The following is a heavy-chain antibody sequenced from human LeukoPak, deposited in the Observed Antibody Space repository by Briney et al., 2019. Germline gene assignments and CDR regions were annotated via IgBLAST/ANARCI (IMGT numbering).Heavy chain of an antibody. V-gene: IGHV5-51*01. CDR2: IYPGDSDT. CDR3: ARLLTGYPDAFDI. J-gene: IGHJ3*02. Sequence: AESLKISCKASGYSFTNYWICWGREMGEKLLEWIGIIYPGDSDTRYSPSFQGQVTISADKSISTAYLQWSSLKASDTAMYYCARLLTGYPDAFDIWGQGTMVTVSS. CDR1: GYSFTNYW. D-gene: IGHD3-9*01.